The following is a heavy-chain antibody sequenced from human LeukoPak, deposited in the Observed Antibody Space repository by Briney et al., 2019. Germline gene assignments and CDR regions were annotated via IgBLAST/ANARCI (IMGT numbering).Heavy chain of an antibody. CDR2: IYYSGST. Sequence: SETLSLTCTVSGDSVISGLYYWTWVRQPPGKGLEWIGYIYYSGSTTYSPSLKSRVTISIDTSKNQFSLNLKSVTAADTAVYFCARGKYYGDSDYWGQGTLVTASS. CDR1: GDSVISGLYY. D-gene: IGHD3-3*01. J-gene: IGHJ4*02. V-gene: IGHV4-61*01. CDR3: ARGKYYGDSDY.